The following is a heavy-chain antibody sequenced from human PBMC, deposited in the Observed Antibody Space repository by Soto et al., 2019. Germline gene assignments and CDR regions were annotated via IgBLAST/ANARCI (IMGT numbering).Heavy chain of an antibody. D-gene: IGHD2-15*01. CDR2: ISGSGGST. Sequence: EVQLLESGGGLVQPGGSQRLSCAASGFTFSSYAMSWVRQAPDKGLEWVSGISGSGGSTNYADSVKGRFTISRDNSKNTLHLQMNSLRAEDTAVYYCAKDERCSGAACYPGNWGQGTLVTVSS. CDR3: AKDERCSGAACYPGN. V-gene: IGHV3-23*01. J-gene: IGHJ4*02. CDR1: GFTFSSYA.